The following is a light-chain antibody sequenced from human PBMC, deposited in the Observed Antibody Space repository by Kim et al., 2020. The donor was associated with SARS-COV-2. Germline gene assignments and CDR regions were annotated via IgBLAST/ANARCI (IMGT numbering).Light chain of an antibody. CDR1: QSVSSSY. V-gene: IGKV3-20*01. CDR3: QQYGSSPYT. CDR2: GAS. Sequence: LSPGERATLTCRASQSVSSSYLAWYQQKPGQAPRLLIYGASSRATGVPDRFSGSGSGTDFTLTISRLEPEDFAVYYCQQYGSSPYTFGQGTKLEF. J-gene: IGKJ2*01.